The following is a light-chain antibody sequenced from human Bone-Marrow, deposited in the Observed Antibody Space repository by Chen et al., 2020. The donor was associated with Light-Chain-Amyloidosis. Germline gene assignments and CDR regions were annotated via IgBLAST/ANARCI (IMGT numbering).Light chain of an antibody. CDR3: QSADSSGTYEVI. J-gene: IGLJ2*01. Sequence: SYELTQPPSVSVYPGQTARITCTGADLPTNYAYWYQQQPGQAPVLVIHRDTERPSGIAERFSGSSSGTTATLTISGVQAEDEADYHCQSADSSGTYEVIFGGGTKLTVL. CDR2: RDT. V-gene: IGLV3-25*03. CDR1: DLPTNY.